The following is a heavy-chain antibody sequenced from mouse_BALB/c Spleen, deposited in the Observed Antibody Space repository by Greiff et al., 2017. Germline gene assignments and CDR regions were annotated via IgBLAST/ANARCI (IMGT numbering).Heavy chain of an antibody. D-gene: IGHD2-1*01. CDR2: IDPYDSET. J-gene: IGHJ4*01. Sequence: QVQLQQSGAELVRPGVSVKLSCKASGYTFTCYWMYWVKQSPEQGLEWIGRIDPYDSETHYNQKFKDKAILTVDKSSSTANMQLSSLTSEDSTVYYCARIERSRSTDYWGQGTSVTVSS. CDR3: ARIERSRSTDY. CDR1: GYTFTCYW. V-gene: IGHV1-74*01.